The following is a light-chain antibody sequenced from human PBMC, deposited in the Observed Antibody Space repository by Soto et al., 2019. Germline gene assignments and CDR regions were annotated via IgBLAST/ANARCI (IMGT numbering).Light chain of an antibody. CDR1: QTINNW. CDR3: QHYNSNPWT. V-gene: IGKV1-5*03. CDR2: EAS. Sequence: DIQMTQSPSILSASVGDRVTISCRASQTINNWLAWYQQKPGKAPILLIYEASKLESVVPSRFSGRASGAEFTLIISSLQPDDFATYFCQHYNSNPWTFGQGTKVEVK. J-gene: IGKJ1*01.